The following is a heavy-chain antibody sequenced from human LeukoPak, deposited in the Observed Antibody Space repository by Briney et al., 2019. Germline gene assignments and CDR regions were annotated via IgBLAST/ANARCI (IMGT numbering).Heavy chain of an antibody. V-gene: IGHV1-24*01. CDR3: ARGRCSGGSCYPALDY. CDR1: GYTLTELS. D-gene: IGHD2-15*01. CDR2: FDPEDGET. Sequence: GASVKVSCKVSGYTLTELSMHWVRQAPGKGLEWMGGFDPEDGETIYAQKFQGRVTMTEDTSTDTAYMELSSLRSEDTAVYYCARGRCSGGSCYPALDYWGQGTLVTVSS. J-gene: IGHJ4*02.